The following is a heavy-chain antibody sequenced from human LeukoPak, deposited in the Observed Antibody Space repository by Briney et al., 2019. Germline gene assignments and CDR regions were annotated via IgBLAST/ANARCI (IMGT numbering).Heavy chain of an antibody. J-gene: IGHJ4*02. CDR3: ARSTLTMVRVDY. CDR2: IYYSGST. V-gene: IGHV4-31*03. D-gene: IGHD3-10*01. Sequence: SETLSLTCTVSGGSISSGGYYWSWIRQHPGKGLEWIGYIYYSGSTYYNPSLKSRVTISVDTSKNQFSLHLSSVTAADTAVYYCARSTLTMVRVDYWGQGTLVTVSS. CDR1: GGSISSGGYY.